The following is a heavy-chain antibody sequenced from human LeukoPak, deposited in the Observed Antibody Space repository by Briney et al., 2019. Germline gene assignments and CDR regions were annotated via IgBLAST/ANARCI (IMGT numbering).Heavy chain of an antibody. CDR1: GRSITTYY. D-gene: IGHD3-10*01. Sequence: SDTLSLTCTVSGRSITTYYWSWIRQPPGKGLECIGYIYYTGNTNYSPSLRGRVTISLDTSKNQFSLKLNSVSAADTALYFCAGARGGAYGFAFDSWGQGTLVTVSS. CDR2: IYYTGNT. V-gene: IGHV4-59*07. CDR3: AGARGGAYGFAFDS. J-gene: IGHJ4*02.